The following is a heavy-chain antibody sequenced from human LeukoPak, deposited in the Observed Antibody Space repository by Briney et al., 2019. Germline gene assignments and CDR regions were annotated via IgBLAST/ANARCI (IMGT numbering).Heavy chain of an antibody. D-gene: IGHD6-13*01. V-gene: IGHV1-2*02. J-gene: IGHJ4*02. Sequence: ASVKVSCKASGYTFTGYYIHWVRQAPGQGLEWMGWINIKSGGTNYAQSFQGRVTMTRDTSISTAYMELSRLRSDDTAVYYCARDAVTSGYSSTWYGTTLDYWGQGTLVTVSS. CDR3: ARDAVTSGYSSTWYGTTLDY. CDR1: GYTFTGYY. CDR2: INIKSGGT.